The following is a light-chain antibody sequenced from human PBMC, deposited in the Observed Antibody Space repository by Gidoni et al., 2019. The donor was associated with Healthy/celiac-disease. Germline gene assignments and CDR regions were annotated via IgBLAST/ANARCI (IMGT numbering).Light chain of an antibody. CDR1: QSVSSN. J-gene: IGKJ2*01. CDR3: QQYNNWPYT. CDR2: GAS. V-gene: IGKV3-15*01. Sequence: EIVMTQSPATLSVSPGERATLSCRASQSVSSNLAWYQQKPGQAPRLLIYGASTRATGIPARFSGSGSGTEFTLTLSSLQSEDFAVYSCQQYNNWPYTFXQXTKLEIK.